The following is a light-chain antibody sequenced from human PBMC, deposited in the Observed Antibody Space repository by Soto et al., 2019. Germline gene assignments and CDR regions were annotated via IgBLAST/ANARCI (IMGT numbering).Light chain of an antibody. J-gene: IGKJ5*01. CDR1: QSVSSY. Sequence: EIVLTQSPATLSLSPGERATLSCRASQSVSSYLAWYQQKPGQAPRLLIYDSSNRATDIPARFSGSGSGTDFTLTIRSLEPEDFAVYYWQQRNNWPTTFGQGTRLEIK. V-gene: IGKV3-11*01. CDR2: DSS. CDR3: QQRNNWPTT.